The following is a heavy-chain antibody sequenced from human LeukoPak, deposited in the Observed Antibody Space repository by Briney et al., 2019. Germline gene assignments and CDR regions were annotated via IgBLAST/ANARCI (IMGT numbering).Heavy chain of an antibody. D-gene: IGHD3-10*01. V-gene: IGHV4-4*02. CDR2: INHSGST. Sequence: PSGTLSLTCAVSGGSISSSNWWSWVRQPPGKGLEWIGEINHSGSTNYNPSLKSRITISVDTSKNQFSLKLSSVTAADTAVYYCARRRPYYYGSGSYQYYFDYWGQGTLVTVSS. J-gene: IGHJ4*02. CDR3: ARRRPYYYGSGSYQYYFDY. CDR1: GGSISSSNW.